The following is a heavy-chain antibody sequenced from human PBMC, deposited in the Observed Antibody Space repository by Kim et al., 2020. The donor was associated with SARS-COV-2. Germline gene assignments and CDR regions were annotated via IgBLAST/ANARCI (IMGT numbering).Heavy chain of an antibody. V-gene: IGHV3-21*01. J-gene: IGHJ5*02. CDR3: AREVHDSSGYYYA. Sequence: YACSVKGRFTISRDNAKNSLYLQMNSLRAEDTAVYYCAREVHDSSGYYYAWGQGTLVTVSS. D-gene: IGHD3-22*01.